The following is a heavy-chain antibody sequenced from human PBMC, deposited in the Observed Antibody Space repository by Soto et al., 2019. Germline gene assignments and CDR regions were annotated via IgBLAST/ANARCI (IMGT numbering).Heavy chain of an antibody. CDR3: RRSSRYSTDV. D-gene: IGHD6-13*01. J-gene: IGHJ6*02. CDR1: GDSIRSSSY. Sequence: QLQLQESGPGLVKPSATLSLTCTVSGDSIRSSSYWGWVRQPPGKGLEWIGSIYSTGTTYYNPSLNSQVTISVDTSKNQFALNVISVTAADTAVYYCRRSSRYSTDVWGQGTTVTVSS. CDR2: IYSTGTT. V-gene: IGHV4-39*01.